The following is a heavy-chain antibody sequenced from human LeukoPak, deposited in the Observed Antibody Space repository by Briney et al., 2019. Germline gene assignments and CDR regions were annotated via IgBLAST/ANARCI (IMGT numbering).Heavy chain of an antibody. J-gene: IGHJ4*02. CDR2: IKTDGSEK. D-gene: IGHD2-15*01. Sequence: GGSLRLSCAASGFTLITYWVTWARQPPGKGLEWVATIKTDGSEKWYVDSVKGRFTISRDNAKNSLYLQMNSLRVEDTAVYYCARGGYRQKEFWGQGTLVTVSS. V-gene: IGHV3-7*01. CDR1: GFTLITYW. CDR3: ARGGYRQKEF.